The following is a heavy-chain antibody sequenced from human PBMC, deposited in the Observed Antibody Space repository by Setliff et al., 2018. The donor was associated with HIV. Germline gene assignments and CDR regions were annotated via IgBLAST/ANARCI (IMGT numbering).Heavy chain of an antibody. CDR2: IKQDGSEK. V-gene: IGHV3-7*03. D-gene: IGHD6-19*01. Sequence: PGGSLRPSCAASGFTVSSVYMRWIRQAPGKGLEWVANIKQDGSEKHYADSVKGRLTISRDNAKNSLYLQMDSLRVEDTAVYYCASLSSPLDYWGQGTLVTVSS. J-gene: IGHJ4*02. CDR3: ASLSSPLDY. CDR1: GFTVSSVY.